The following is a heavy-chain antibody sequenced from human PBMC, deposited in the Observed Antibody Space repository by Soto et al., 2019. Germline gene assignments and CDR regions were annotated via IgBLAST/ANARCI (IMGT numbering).Heavy chain of an antibody. CDR3: VRDEGIEVAYHDALDI. Sequence: QVPLVQSGAEVKKPGASVKVSCKASNYRFTTYGITWVRQAPGQGLEWMGWISAYNGDTKYAQILQGRVTMTTDTSKSTAYMELRSLRSDDTAVYFCVRDEGIEVAYHDALDIWGQGTLVTVSS. V-gene: IGHV1-18*01. D-gene: IGHD6-19*01. CDR2: ISAYNGDT. J-gene: IGHJ3*02. CDR1: NYRFTTYG.